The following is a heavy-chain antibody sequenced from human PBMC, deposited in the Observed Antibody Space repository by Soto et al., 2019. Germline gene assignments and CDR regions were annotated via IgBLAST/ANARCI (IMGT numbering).Heavy chain of an antibody. CDR2: IYPGDSDT. CDR3: ARVVVAATYTFDY. Sequence: GESLKISCQGSGDSFTSYWIGWVHQMPGKGLEWMGIIYPGDSDTRYSPSFQGQVTISADKSISTAYLQWSSLKASDTAMYYCARVVVAATYTFDYWGQGTLVTVSS. D-gene: IGHD2-15*01. J-gene: IGHJ4*02. CDR1: GDSFTSYW. V-gene: IGHV5-51*07.